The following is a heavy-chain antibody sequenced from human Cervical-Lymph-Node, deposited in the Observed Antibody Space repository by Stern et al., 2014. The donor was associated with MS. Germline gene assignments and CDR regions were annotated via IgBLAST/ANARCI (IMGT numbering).Heavy chain of an antibody. D-gene: IGHD2-8*01. J-gene: IGHJ4*02. CDR3: AKGSAEYASCAIDS. V-gene: IGHV3-23*04. Sequence: EMQLVESGGGLVQPGGSLRLSCAASGFSFSSYALNWVRQAPGKGLEWVSVITGDGGTTYYADSVQGRFTISRDNSKNTLYLQMNSLRAEDTAVYYCAKGSAEYASCAIDSWGKGTLVTVSS. CDR1: GFSFSSYA. CDR2: ITGDGGTT.